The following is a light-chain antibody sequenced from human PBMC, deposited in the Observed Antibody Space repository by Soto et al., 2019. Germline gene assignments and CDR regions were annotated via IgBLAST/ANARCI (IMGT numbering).Light chain of an antibody. CDR1: QSVRTK. Sequence: EIVMKQSPDTLYVSPGEGATLSCRASQSVRTKLAWYQQKAGQAPRLLIYGASTRATGIPDRFSGSGSGTEFTLTISSLQSEDFAVYYCQQYNSWPPITFGQGTLLEIK. CDR2: GAS. V-gene: IGKV3-15*01. J-gene: IGKJ5*01. CDR3: QQYNSWPPIT.